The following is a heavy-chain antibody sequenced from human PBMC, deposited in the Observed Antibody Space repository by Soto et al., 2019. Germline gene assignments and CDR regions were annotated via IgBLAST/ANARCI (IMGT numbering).Heavy chain of an antibody. V-gene: IGHV3-23*01. CDR1: GLTFGTTD. Sequence: QLLQSGGGLVQPGGSLTLSCAASGLTFGTTDMSWVRQAPGEGLEWVSTIDGSGGITYYADSVKGRFTISRDNSRNTVYLQMNSLRGDDTALYYCVKNSGWFNTWGQGALVTGSS. D-gene: IGHD3-10*01. J-gene: IGHJ5*02. CDR2: IDGSGGIT. CDR3: VKNSGWFNT.